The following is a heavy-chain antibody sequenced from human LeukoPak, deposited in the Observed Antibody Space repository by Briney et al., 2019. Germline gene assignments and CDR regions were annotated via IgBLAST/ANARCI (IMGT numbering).Heavy chain of an antibody. D-gene: IGHD2-2*01. J-gene: IGHJ3*02. V-gene: IGHV1-18*01. Sequence: GPSVTVSCKPSAYTFTIYGISWVRQAPGQGLEWMGWISAYNGNTNYAQNLQGRVTMQTDTSTSTAYMELRSLTADDTAVYYCARDYVAKGGDIVVVAAASTFDIWGQGTMVTVSS. CDR3: ARDYVAKGGDIVVVAAASTFDI. CDR1: AYTFTIYG. CDR2: ISAYNGNT.